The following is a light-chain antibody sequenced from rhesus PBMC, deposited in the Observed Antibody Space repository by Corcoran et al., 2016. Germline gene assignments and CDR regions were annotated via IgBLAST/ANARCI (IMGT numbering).Light chain of an antibody. CDR3: LLYSSGNQLV. CDR1: AGAVTSGHS. CDR2: NTN. Sequence: QAVVTQEPSLTVSPGGTVTLTCDSSAGAVTSGHSPHWCQQKPGQAPRGLIYNTNSKHSWTPARFSGSLAGGKAALTLSGAQPEDEADYYCLLYSSGNQLVFGSGTKLTVL. J-gene: IGLJ6*01. V-gene: IGLV7-71*01.